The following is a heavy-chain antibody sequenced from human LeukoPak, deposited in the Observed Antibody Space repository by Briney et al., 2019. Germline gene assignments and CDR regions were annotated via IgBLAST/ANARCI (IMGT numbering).Heavy chain of an antibody. D-gene: IGHD3-22*01. V-gene: IGHV4-4*02. J-gene: IGHJ4*02. CDR2: IYHSGST. CDR1: GGSISSSNW. CDR3: AGKTYYYDSSGYYTDY. Sequence: SGTLSLTCAVSGGSISSSNWWSWVRQPPGKGLEWIGEIYHSGSTNYNPSLKSRVTISVDTSKNQFSLKPSSVTAADTAVYYCAGKTYYYDSSGYYTDYWGQGTLVTVSS.